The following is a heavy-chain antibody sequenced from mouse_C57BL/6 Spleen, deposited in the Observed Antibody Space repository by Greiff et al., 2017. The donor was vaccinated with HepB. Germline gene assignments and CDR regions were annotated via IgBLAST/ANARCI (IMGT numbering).Heavy chain of an antibody. V-gene: IGHV3-1*01. Sequence: EVQRVESGPGMVKPSQSLSLTCTVTGYSITSGYDWHWIRHFPGNKLEWMGYISYSGSTNYNPSLKSRISITHDTSKNHFFLKLNSVTTEDTATYYCARSGSSGSAWFAYWGQGTLVTVSA. D-gene: IGHD3-2*02. J-gene: IGHJ3*01. CDR2: ISYSGST. CDR3: ARSGSSGSAWFAY. CDR1: GYSITSGYD.